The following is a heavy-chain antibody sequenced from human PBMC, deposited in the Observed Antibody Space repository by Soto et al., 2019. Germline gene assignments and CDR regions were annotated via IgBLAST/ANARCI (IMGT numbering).Heavy chain of an antibody. CDR1: GFTFSSYA. CDR3: AKVSSGDQAHYFDY. V-gene: IGHV3-23*01. CDR2: ISGSGGST. D-gene: IGHD4-17*01. Sequence: EVQLLESGGGLVQPGGSLRLSCAASGFTFSSYAMSWVRQAPGKGLEWVSAISGSGGSTYYADSVNGRFTISRDNSKNTLYLQMDSLRAEDTAVYYCAKVSSGDQAHYFDYWGQGTLVTVSS. J-gene: IGHJ4*02.